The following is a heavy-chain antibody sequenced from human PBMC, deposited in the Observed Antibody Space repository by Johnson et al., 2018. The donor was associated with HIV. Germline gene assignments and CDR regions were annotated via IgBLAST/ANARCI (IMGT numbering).Heavy chain of an antibody. J-gene: IGHJ3*02. D-gene: IGHD3-16*01. V-gene: IGHV3-30*18. CDR2: ISYDGSNQ. Sequence: QVQLVESGGGLVQPGGSLSLSCAASGFTFSSYAMSWVRQAPGKGLEWVAVISYDGSNQYCADSVNGRFTISRDNSNKTVYLQMNSLGPEDTAVYYCAKPPSMGADAFDIWGQGTMVTVSS. CDR3: AKPPSMGADAFDI. CDR1: GFTFSSYA.